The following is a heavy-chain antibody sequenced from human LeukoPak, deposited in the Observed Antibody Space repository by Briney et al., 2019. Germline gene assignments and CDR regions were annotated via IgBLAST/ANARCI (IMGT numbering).Heavy chain of an antibody. Sequence: ASVKASGKASGTTLTSYVINWLRRATGQGLKWRGGMNPNSGNTGYAQKFQGRVTMTRNTSISTAYMELSSLRSEDTAVYYCALLLLNYYDSRGPDYWGQGTLVTVSS. J-gene: IGHJ4*02. CDR2: MNPNSGNT. D-gene: IGHD3-22*01. CDR3: ALLLLNYYDSRGPDY. V-gene: IGHV1-8*01. CDR1: GTTLTSYV.